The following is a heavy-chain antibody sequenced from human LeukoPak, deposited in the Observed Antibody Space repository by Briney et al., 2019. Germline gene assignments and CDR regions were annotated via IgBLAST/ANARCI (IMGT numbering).Heavy chain of an antibody. CDR1: GGSISSYY. V-gene: IGHV4-39*01. Sequence: TSETLSLXCTVSGGSISSYYWSWIRRPPGKGLEWIGSIYYSGSTYYNPSLKSRVTISVDTSKNQFSLKLSSVTAADTAVYYCARGRYYYDSSGSWRADAFDIWGQGTMVTVSS. CDR3: ARGRYYYDSSGSWRADAFDI. CDR2: IYYSGST. J-gene: IGHJ3*02. D-gene: IGHD3-22*01.